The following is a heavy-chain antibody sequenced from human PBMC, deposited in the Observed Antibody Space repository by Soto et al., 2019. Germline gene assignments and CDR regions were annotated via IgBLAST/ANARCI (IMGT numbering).Heavy chain of an antibody. Sequence: EVQLVESGGGLVKPGGSLRLSCAASGFTFSSYSMNWVRQAPVKGLEWVSSISSSSSYIYYADSVKGRFTISRDNAKNSLYLQMNSLRAENTAVYYCARDLALWCGGGYYCMDVWGKGTTVTVFS. V-gene: IGHV3-21*01. CDR3: ARDLALWCGGGYYCMDV. D-gene: IGHD3-10*01. J-gene: IGHJ6*03. CDR1: GFTFSSYS. CDR2: ISSSSSYI.